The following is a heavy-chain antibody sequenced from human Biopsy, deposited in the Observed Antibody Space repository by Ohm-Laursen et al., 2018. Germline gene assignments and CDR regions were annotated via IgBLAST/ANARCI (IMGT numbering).Heavy chain of an antibody. Sequence: TLSLTCSVSGGSTNDYFWSWIRQPAGETLEWIGRLYSSGGSSYNPSLKSRISMSMDTSNNQFSLTLTSVTAADTAVYYCARTPGKAVAGRFLDLWGRGTLVTVSS. CDR1: GGSTNDYF. CDR2: LYSSGGS. V-gene: IGHV4-4*07. D-gene: IGHD6-19*01. J-gene: IGHJ2*01. CDR3: ARTPGKAVAGRFLDL.